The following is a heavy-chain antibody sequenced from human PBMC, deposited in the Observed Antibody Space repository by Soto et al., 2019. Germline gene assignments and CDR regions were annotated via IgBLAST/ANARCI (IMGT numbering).Heavy chain of an antibody. D-gene: IGHD3-22*01. J-gene: IGHJ3*02. CDR2: VSNSGSNI. CDR3: ARGDYYDTSGPFSDAFDI. V-gene: IGHV3-30*04. CDR1: GFTFSNYA. Sequence: GGSLRLSCVASGFTFSNYAMHWVRQAPGKGLKWVANVSNSGSNIYYADSVKGRFTISRDNDKNSLYLQMNSLRPEDTAVYYCARGDYYDTSGPFSDAFDIWGQGTMVTVSS.